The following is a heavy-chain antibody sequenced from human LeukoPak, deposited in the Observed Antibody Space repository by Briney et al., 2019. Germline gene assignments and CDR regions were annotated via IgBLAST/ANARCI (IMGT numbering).Heavy chain of an antibody. Sequence: SETLSLTCTVSGGSISSSSYYWGWIRQPPGKGLEWIGCIYYSGSTYYNPSLKSRVTISVDTSKNQFSLKLSSVTAADTAVYYCHLDYYDSSGANYWGQGTLVTVSS. V-gene: IGHV4-39*07. J-gene: IGHJ4*02. CDR1: GGSISSSSYY. D-gene: IGHD3-22*01. CDR2: IYYSGST. CDR3: HLDYYDSSGANY.